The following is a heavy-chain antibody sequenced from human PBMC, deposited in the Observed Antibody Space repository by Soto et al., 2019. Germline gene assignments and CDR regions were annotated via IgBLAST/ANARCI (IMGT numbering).Heavy chain of an antibody. V-gene: IGHV3-30-3*01. D-gene: IGHD3-10*01. CDR2: ILHDGNNK. CDR1: GFTFSNYI. CDR3: ARDDEGGSYCDLGY. J-gene: IGHJ4*02. Sequence: QVQLVESGAGVVQPGRSLRLSCAASGFTFSNYIMHWVGQAPGKGLEWVAIILHDGNNKYYADSVKGRFTISRDNSKNTLYLQMNSLRTEDTAIYYCARDDEGGSYCDLGYWGQGTLVTVSS.